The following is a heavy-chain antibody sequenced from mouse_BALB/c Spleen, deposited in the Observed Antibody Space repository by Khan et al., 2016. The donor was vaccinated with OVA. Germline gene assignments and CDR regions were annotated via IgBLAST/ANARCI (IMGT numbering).Heavy chain of an antibody. J-gene: IGHJ3*01. CDR1: GFTFSTFA. D-gene: IGHD2-1*01. CDR2: INSDGDYT. CDR3: ARSPYGNFAY. V-gene: IGHV5-9-3*01. Sequence: EVELVESGGGLVKPGGSLKLSCAASGFTFSTFAMSWVRQSPEKRLEWVATINSDGDYTYYPDNVTGRFTISRDNAKNTLYLQINSLRSEDTAMYYVARSPYGNFAYWGQGTLVTVSA.